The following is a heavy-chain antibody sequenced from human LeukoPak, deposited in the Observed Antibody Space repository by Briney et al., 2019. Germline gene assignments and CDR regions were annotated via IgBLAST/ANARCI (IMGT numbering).Heavy chain of an antibody. V-gene: IGHV3-23*01. CDR1: GFTFSSYA. CDR3: AKDRHVRDLTALDY. J-gene: IGHJ4*02. D-gene: IGHD3-10*01. CDR2: ISGSGGST. Sequence: GGSLRLSCAASGFTFSSYAMSWVRQAPGKGLEWVSAISGSGGSTYYADSVKGRFTITRDNSKNTLYLQMNSLRAEDTAVYYCAKDRHVRDLTALDYWGQGTLVTVSS.